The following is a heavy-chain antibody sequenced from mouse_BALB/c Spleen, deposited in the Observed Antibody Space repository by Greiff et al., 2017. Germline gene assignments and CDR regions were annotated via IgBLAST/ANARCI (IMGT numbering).Heavy chain of an antibody. Sequence: VKLQESGAELAKPGASVKMSCKASGYTFTSYWMHWVKQRPGQGLEWIGYINPSTGYTEYNQKFKDKATLTADKSSSTAYMQLSSLTSEDSAVYYCARSGDYYGSSYAWFAYWGQGTLVTVSA. CDR3: ARSGDYYGSSYAWFAY. CDR2: INPSTGYT. CDR1: GYTFTSYW. J-gene: IGHJ3*01. V-gene: IGHV1-7*01. D-gene: IGHD1-1*01.